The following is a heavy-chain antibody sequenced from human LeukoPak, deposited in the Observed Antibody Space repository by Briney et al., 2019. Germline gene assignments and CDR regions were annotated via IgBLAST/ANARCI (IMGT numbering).Heavy chain of an antibody. Sequence: SETLSLTCAVYGGSFSGYYWSWIRQPPGKGLEWIGYIYYSGSTNYNPSLKSRVTISVDTSKNQFSLKLSSVTAADTAVYYCARSTGPNGPSDYWGQGTLVTVSS. D-gene: IGHD2-2*01. CDR3: ARSTGPNGPSDY. V-gene: IGHV4-59*01. CDR2: IYYSGST. J-gene: IGHJ4*02. CDR1: GGSFSGYY.